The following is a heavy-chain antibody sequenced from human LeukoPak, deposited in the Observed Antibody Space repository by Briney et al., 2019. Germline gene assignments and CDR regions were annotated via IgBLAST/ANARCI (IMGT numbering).Heavy chain of an antibody. J-gene: IGHJ4*02. D-gene: IGHD3-10*01. V-gene: IGHV3-48*04. CDR2: ISSSGSTI. Sequence: PGGSLRLSCAASGFTFSSYGMSWVRQAPGKGLEWVSYISSSGSTIYYADSVKGRFTISRDNAKNSLYLQMNSLRAEDTALYYCAKARAGAFDYWGQGTLVTVSS. CDR1: GFTFSSYG. CDR3: AKARAGAFDY.